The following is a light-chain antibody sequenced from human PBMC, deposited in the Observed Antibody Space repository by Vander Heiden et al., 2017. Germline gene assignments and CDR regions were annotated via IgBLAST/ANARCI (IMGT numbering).Light chain of an antibody. J-gene: IGKJ4*01. CDR2: DAS. V-gene: IGKV3-11*01. CDR1: QSVSSY. Sequence: IVYTHSPATLCFSPGERPTLSCSASQSVSSYLAWYKHKPGQAPRLLIYDASNRATGIRARFSGSGTGTDFTLTSSSRGDEDFAVYYRRQRSPLTFGGGTKVEIK. CDR3: RQRSPLT.